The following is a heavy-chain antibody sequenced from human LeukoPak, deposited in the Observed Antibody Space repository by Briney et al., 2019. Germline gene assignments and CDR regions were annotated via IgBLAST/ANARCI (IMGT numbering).Heavy chain of an antibody. CDR2: IFYSGST. V-gene: IGHV4-39*07. CDR3: ARSDGYGLVGI. Sequence: SETLSLTCTVSGGSISTSNYYWGWIRQPPGKGLEWIGNIFYSGSTYYSPSLKSRVTISLDTSRNQFSLKLNSVTAADTAVYYCARSDGYGLVGIWGQGTMVTVSS. J-gene: IGHJ3*02. CDR1: GGSISTSNYY. D-gene: IGHD3-10*01.